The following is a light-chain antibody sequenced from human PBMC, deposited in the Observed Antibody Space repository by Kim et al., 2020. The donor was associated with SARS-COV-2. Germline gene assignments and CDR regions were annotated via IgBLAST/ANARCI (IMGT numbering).Light chain of an antibody. V-gene: IGLV3-19*01. CDR2: GKN. CDR1: SLRSYY. CDR3: NSRDSSGNHYV. J-gene: IGLJ1*01. Sequence: ALGQTVRITRQGDSLRSYYASWYQQTPGQAPVLVIYGKNNRPSGIPDRFSGSSSGNTASLTITGAQAEDEADYYCNSRDSSGNHYVFGSGTKVTVL.